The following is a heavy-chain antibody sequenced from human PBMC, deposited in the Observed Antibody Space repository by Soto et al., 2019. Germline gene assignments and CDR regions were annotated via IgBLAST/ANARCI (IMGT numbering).Heavy chain of an antibody. Sequence: QVHLVESGGGVVQPGRSLRLSCAASGFTCSSYGMHWVRQAPGKGLEWVAVIWYDGSNKYYADSVKGRFTISRDNSENTLYLQMNSLRAEDTAGYYCARGTPRYDAFDIWGKGTMVTVSS. CDR1: GFTCSSYG. CDR2: IWYDGSNK. CDR3: ARGTPRYDAFDI. J-gene: IGHJ3*02. V-gene: IGHV3-33*01. D-gene: IGHD2-2*01.